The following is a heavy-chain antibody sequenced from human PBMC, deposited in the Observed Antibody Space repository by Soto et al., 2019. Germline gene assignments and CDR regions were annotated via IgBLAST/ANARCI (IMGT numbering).Heavy chain of an antibody. V-gene: IGHV1-18*01. CDR1: GYTFTSYG. D-gene: IGHD3-3*01. J-gene: IGHJ6*03. Sequence: VKVSCKASGYTFTSYGISWVRQAPGQGLEWMGWISAYNGNTNYAQKLQGRVTMTTDTSTSTAYMELRSLRSDDTAVYYCARGLPAGVARYYYYMDVWGKGTTVTVSS. CDR2: ISAYNGNT. CDR3: ARGLPAGVARYYYYMDV.